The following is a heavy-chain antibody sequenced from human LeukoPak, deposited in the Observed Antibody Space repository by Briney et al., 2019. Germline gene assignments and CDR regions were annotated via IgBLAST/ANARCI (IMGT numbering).Heavy chain of an antibody. V-gene: IGHV3-21*01. D-gene: IGHD3-22*01. Sequence: SGGSLRLSCAASGFTFGSYSMNWVRQAPGKGLEWVSSISSSSSKIYYADSVKGRFTISRDKAKNSLYLQMNSLRAEDTAVYYCARAARKYYYDSSGYYYFDYWGQGTLVTVSS. CDR3: ARAARKYYYDSSGYYYFDY. J-gene: IGHJ4*02. CDR1: GFTFGSYS. CDR2: ISSSSSKI.